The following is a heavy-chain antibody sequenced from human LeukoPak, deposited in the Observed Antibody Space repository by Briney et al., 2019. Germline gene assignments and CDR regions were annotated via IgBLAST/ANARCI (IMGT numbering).Heavy chain of an antibody. D-gene: IGHD3-9*01. CDR3: ARDDYDILTGY. CDR1: GFTFSSYA. V-gene: IGHV3-23*01. CDR2: ISGSGGST. J-gene: IGHJ4*02. Sequence: GGSLRLSCAASGFTFSSYAMSWVRQAPGKGLEWVSTISGSGGSTYYADSVKGRFTISRDNSKNTLYLQMNSLRAEDTAVYYCARDDYDILTGYWGQGTLVTVSS.